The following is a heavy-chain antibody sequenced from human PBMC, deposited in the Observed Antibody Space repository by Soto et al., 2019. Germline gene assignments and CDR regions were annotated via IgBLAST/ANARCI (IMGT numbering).Heavy chain of an antibody. CDR3: ARVFILQQPKRSDVFDI. Sequence: PGGSLRLSCAASGFTVSSNYMSWVRQAPGKGLEWVSVIYSGGSTYYADSVKGRFTISRDNSKNTLSLHMNSLRAEDTAVYYCARVFILQQPKRSDVFDIWGQGTMVTVSS. CDR1: GFTVSSNY. V-gene: IGHV3-66*01. D-gene: IGHD6-13*01. CDR2: IYSGGST. J-gene: IGHJ3*02.